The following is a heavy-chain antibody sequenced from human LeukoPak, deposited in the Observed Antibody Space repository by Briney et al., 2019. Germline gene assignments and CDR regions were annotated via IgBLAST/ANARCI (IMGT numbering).Heavy chain of an antibody. V-gene: IGHV3-7*01. CDR3: ARDHGGSSAY. J-gene: IGHJ4*02. CDR2: MKEDGSEK. Sequence: AGGSLRLSCAVSGFTFSSYWMSWLRQSPGEGLEWVANMKEDGSEKYYVDSVKGRFTISRDNAENSLYLQMNSLRVEDTAVYYCARDHGGSSAYWGQGTLVTVSS. CDR1: GFTFSSYW. D-gene: IGHD3-16*01.